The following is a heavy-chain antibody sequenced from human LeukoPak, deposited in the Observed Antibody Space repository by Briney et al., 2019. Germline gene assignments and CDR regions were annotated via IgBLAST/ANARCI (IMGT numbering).Heavy chain of an antibody. J-gene: IGHJ4*02. D-gene: IGHD5-18*01. CDR2: ISGSGGST. CDR3: AKEGRGYSYGSYYFDY. Sequence: GGSLRLSCAASGFTFSSYAMSWVRQAPGKGLEWVSAISGSGGSTYYADSVKGRFTISRDNSKNTLYLQMNSLRAEDTAVYYCAKEGRGYSYGSYYFDYWGQGTLVTVSS. CDR1: GFTFSSYA. V-gene: IGHV3-23*01.